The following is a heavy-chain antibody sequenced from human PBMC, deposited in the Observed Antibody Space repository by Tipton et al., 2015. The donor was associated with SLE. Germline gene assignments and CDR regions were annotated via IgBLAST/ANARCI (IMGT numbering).Heavy chain of an antibody. CDR2: IYYIGST. CDR3: ARDGSGRSRYYYGMDV. CDR1: GGSVSSGSYY. D-gene: IGHD3-10*01. Sequence: TLSLTCTVSGGSVSSGSYYWSWIRQPPGKGLEWIGYIYYIGSTYYNPSLKSRVTISVDTSKNQFSLKLSSVTAADTAVYYCARDGSGRSRYYYGMDVWGQGTTVTVSS. V-gene: IGHV4-31*03. J-gene: IGHJ6*02.